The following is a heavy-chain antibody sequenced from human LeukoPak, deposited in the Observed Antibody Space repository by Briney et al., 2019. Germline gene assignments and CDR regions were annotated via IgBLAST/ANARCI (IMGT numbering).Heavy chain of an antibody. V-gene: IGHV1-69*13. Sequence: ASVKVSCKASGGTFSSYAISWVRQAPGQGLEWMGGIIPIFGTANYAQKFQSRVTITADESTSTAYMELSSLRSEDTAVYYCARPGHYYYGMDVWGQGTTVTVSS. CDR2: IIPIFGTA. CDR1: GGTFSSYA. CDR3: ARPGHYYYGMDV. J-gene: IGHJ6*02. D-gene: IGHD1-14*01.